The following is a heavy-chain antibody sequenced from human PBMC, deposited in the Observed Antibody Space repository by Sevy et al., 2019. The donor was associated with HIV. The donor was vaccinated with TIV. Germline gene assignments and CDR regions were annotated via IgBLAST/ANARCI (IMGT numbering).Heavy chain of an antibody. CDR3: ARVGGGKPIDY. CDR1: GFTFSSYS. J-gene: IGHJ4*02. D-gene: IGHD3-16*01. V-gene: IGHV3-48*02. CDR2: ISSSSSTI. Sequence: GGSLRLSCAASGFTFSSYSMNWVRQAPGKGLEWVSYISSSSSTIYYAVSVKGRFTISRDNAKNSLYLQMNSLREEDMAVYYCARVGGGKPIDYWGQGTLVTVSS.